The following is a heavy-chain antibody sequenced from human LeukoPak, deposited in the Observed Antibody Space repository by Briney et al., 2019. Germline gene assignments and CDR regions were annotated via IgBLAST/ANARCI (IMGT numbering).Heavy chain of an antibody. CDR2: IWYDGGNK. D-gene: IGHD6-6*01. J-gene: IGHJ4*02. CDR3: ASSIVAVATGIEY. CDR1: GFTFSTYA. V-gene: IGHV3-33*01. Sequence: GGSLRLSCAASGFTFSTYAMHWVRQAPGKGLEWVAVIWYDGGNKYYSDSVKRRFTISRDNSKNTLYLQMNSLRAEDTAVYYCASSIVAVATGIEYWGQGTLVTVSS.